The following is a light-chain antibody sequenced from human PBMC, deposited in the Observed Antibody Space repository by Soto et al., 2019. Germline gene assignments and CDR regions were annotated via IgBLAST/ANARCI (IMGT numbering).Light chain of an antibody. J-gene: IGKJ1*01. CDR3: QQYGGSPQT. V-gene: IGKV3-20*01. Sequence: EILLTQSPCTLALSPGEGATLSCRASQSVSKYLAWYQQKPGQAPRLLIYGASSRATGIPDSFSGSGSGTDFTLTISRLEPEDFAVYYCQQYGGSPQTFGQGTKV. CDR1: QSVSKY. CDR2: GAS.